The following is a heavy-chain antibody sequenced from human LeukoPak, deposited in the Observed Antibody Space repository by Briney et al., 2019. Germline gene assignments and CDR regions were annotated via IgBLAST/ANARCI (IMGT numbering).Heavy chain of an antibody. D-gene: IGHD4/OR15-4a*01. Sequence: SETLSLTCTVSGCSISSGYYWGWIRQPPGKGLEWIGSIYHSGSTYYNPSLKSRVTISVDTSKNQFSLKLSSVTAADTAVYYCASKRGANYHFDYWGQGTLVTVSS. CDR3: ASKRGANYHFDY. J-gene: IGHJ4*02. V-gene: IGHV4-38-2*02. CDR1: GCSISSGYY. CDR2: IYHSGST.